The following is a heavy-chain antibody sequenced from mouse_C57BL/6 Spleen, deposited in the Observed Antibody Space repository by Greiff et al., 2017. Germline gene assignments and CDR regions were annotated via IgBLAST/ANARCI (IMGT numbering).Heavy chain of an antibody. V-gene: IGHV1-81*01. Sequence: QVQLQQSGAELARPGASVKLSCKASGYTFTSYGISWVKQRTGQGLEWIGGIYPRSGNTYYNEKFKGKATLTADKSSSTAYMQLRSLTSEDSAVYFCARRPLYNFDYWGQGTTLTVSS. CDR3: ARRPLYNFDY. CDR1: GYTFTSYG. D-gene: IGHD2-12*01. J-gene: IGHJ2*01. CDR2: IYPRSGNT.